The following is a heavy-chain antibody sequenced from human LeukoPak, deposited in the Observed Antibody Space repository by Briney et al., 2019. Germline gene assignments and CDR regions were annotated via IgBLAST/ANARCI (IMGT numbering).Heavy chain of an antibody. CDR2: IYSGGRT. CDR3: AKQYSSSWYGEMDV. J-gene: IGHJ6*04. CDR1: GITVSSND. Sequence: QPGGSLRLSCTASGITVSSNDMCWVRQAPGKGLEWISLIYSGGRTDYADSVKGRFTISRDNSKNMVYLQMNSLRGDDTAVYYCAKQYSSSWYGEMDVWGKGTTVTVSS. V-gene: IGHV3-53*01. D-gene: IGHD6-13*01.